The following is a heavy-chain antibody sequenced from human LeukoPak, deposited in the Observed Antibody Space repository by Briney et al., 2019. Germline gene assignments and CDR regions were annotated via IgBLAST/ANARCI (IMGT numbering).Heavy chain of an antibody. D-gene: IGHD1-26*01. CDR1: GGSISRYY. V-gene: IGHV4-59*08. CDR3: ARHEMGGWGANDYFDY. J-gene: IGHJ4*02. CDR2: IYYSGST. Sequence: PSETLSLTCTVSGGSISRYYWSWIRQPPGKGLEWIGYIYYSGSTNYNPSLKCRVTISVDTSKNQFSLKLSSVTAADTAVYYCARHEMGGWGANDYFDYWGQGTLVTVSS.